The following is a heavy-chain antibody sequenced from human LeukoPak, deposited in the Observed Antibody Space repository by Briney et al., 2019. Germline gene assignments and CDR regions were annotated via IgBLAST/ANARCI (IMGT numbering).Heavy chain of an antibody. V-gene: IGHV4-39*07. CDR2: IYYSGST. CDR1: GGSISSSSYY. Sequence: SETLSLTCTVSGGSISSSSYYWGWIRQPPGKGLEWIGSIYYSGSTYYNPSLKSRVTISVDTSKNQFSLKLSSVTAADTAVYYCARAVGAPRYGSGSHDYWGQGTLVTVSS. J-gene: IGHJ4*02. D-gene: IGHD3-10*01. CDR3: ARAVGAPRYGSGSHDY.